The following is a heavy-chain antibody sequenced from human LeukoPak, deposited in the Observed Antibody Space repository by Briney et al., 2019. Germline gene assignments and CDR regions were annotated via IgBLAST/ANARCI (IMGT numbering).Heavy chain of an antibody. D-gene: IGHD5-18*01. V-gene: IGHV4-39*07. CDR2: INHSGST. Sequence: SETLSLTCTVSGGSISSSGYYWGWIRQPPGKGLEWIGEINHSGSTNYNPSLKSRVTISVDTSKNQFSLKLSSVTAADTAVYYCASSSVDTAVVTFDYWGQGTLVTVSS. CDR3: ASSSVDTAVVTFDY. CDR1: GGSISSSGYY. J-gene: IGHJ4*02.